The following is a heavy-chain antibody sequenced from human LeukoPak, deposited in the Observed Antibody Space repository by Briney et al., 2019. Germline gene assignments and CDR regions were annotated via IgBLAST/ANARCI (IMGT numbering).Heavy chain of an antibody. CDR1: GGSISSGGYY. CDR2: IYYSERT. CDR3: ARGGGGYSWYFDL. V-gene: IGHV4-31*03. Sequence: SETLSLTCTVSGGSISSGGYYWSWSRQHPGKGLEWIGYIYYSERTYYTPSLKNRVTISVATSKNKFSLRLSYVTAVDTAVYYCARGGGGYSWYFDLWGRGTLVTVSS. J-gene: IGHJ2*01. D-gene: IGHD5-12*01.